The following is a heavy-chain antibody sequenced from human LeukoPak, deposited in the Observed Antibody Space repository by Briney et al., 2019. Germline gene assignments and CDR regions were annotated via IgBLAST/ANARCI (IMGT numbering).Heavy chain of an antibody. J-gene: IGHJ5*02. Sequence: KPSETLSLTCTVSGDSISDYYWSWIRQPPGKGLEWIGEVYYSGSTHYNPSLKSRLTISVDTSKTQFSLRLRSVTAADTAMYYCARELDGDGGWFDPWGQGTLVTVSS. CDR1: GDSISDYY. CDR2: VYYSGST. V-gene: IGHV4-59*01. D-gene: IGHD5-24*01. CDR3: ARELDGDGGWFDP.